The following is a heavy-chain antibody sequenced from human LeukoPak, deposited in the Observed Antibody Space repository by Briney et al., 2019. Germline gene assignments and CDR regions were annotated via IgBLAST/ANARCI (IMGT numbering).Heavy chain of an antibody. CDR2: ISSSSSYI. J-gene: IGHJ4*02. D-gene: IGHD3-10*01. CDR3: ARVARNMVRGVIIAYFDY. CDR1: GFTFSSYS. V-gene: IGHV3-21*01. Sequence: PGGSLRLSCAASGFTFSSYSMNWVRQAPGKGLEWVSSISSSSSYIYYADSVKGRFTISRDNAKNSLYLQVNSLRAEDTAVYYCARVARNMVRGVIIAYFDYWGQGTLVTVSS.